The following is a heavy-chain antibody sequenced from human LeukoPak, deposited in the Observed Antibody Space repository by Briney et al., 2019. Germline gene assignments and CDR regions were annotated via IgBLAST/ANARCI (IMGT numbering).Heavy chain of an antibody. J-gene: IGHJ4*02. Sequence: GGSLRLSCAASGFTFSRYWMHWVRQGPGKGLEWLSRIYSDGSITTYVDSVEGRFTISRDNARNTLYLQMNSLRAEDTAVYYCAALIVSKGGRVYRGQGTLVTVSS. V-gene: IGHV3-74*01. D-gene: IGHD3-22*01. CDR1: GFTFSRYW. CDR2: IYSDGSIT. CDR3: AALIVSKGGRVY.